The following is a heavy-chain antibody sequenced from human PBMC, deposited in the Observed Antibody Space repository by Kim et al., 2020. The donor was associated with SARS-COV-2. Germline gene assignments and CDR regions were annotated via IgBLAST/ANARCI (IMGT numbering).Heavy chain of an antibody. V-gene: IGHV4-59*01. J-gene: IGHJ3*02. D-gene: IGHD3-10*01. CDR3: ARDFYGSGSSDAFDI. Sequence: PSLKSRVTISVDTSKNQFSLKLSSVTAADTAVYYCARDFYGSGSSDAFDIWGQGTMVTVSS.